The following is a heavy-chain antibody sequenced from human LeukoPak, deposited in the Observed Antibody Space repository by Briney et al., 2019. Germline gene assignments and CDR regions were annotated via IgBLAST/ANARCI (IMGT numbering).Heavy chain of an antibody. CDR2: ISSSSSTI. CDR1: GFTFSSYS. J-gene: IGHJ6*03. V-gene: IGHV3-48*02. D-gene: IGHD1-26*01. Sequence: GGSLRLSCAASGFTFSSYSMNWVRQAPGKGLEWVSYISSSSSTIYYADSVKGRFTISRDNAKNSLYLQMNSLRDEDTAVYYCAREGGSYYVYDYYYYMDVWGKGTTVTVSS. CDR3: AREGGSYYVYDYYYYMDV.